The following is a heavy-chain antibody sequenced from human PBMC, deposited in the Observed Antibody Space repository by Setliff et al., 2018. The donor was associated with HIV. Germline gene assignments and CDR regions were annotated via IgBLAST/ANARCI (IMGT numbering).Heavy chain of an antibody. CDR1: GDMLITYA. CDR2: IIPVLAIA. D-gene: IGHD6-25*01. Sequence: ASVKVSCKASGDMLITYAITWVRQAPGQGLEWVGGIIPVLAIANYAQKFQGKVTIIADKSTGAGYMERTSLRSDDTAVYYCARSRAGGYNLLPDAFHLWGQGTVVSVSS. CDR3: ARSRAGGYNLLPDAFHL. V-gene: IGHV1-69*10. J-gene: IGHJ3*01.